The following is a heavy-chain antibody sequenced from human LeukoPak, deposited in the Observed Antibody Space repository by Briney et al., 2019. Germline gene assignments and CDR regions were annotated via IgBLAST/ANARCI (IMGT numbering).Heavy chain of an antibody. J-gene: IGHJ5*02. CDR2: INAGNGNT. CDR3: ARDHQVRFDSWFDP. D-gene: IGHD3-3*01. V-gene: IGHV1-3*01. Sequence: ASVKVSCKASGYTFTSYAMHWVRQAPGQRLEWMGWINAGNGNTKYSQKFQGRVTITRDTSASTAYMELSSLRSEDTAVYYCARDHQVRFDSWFDPWGQGTLVTVSS. CDR1: GYTFTSYA.